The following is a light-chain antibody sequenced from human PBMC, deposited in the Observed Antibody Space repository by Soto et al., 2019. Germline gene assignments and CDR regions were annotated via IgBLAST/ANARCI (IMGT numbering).Light chain of an antibody. CDR1: QGISSA. CDR3: QKFNSYPP. V-gene: IGKV1-13*02. J-gene: IGKJ4*01. CDR2: DAS. Sequence: AIQLTQSPSSLSASVGDRVTITCRASQGISSALAWYQQKPGKAPKLLIYDASSLESGVPSRFSGSGYGTDFTLTISSLQPEDFATYYCQKFNSYPPIGGGTKVEIK.